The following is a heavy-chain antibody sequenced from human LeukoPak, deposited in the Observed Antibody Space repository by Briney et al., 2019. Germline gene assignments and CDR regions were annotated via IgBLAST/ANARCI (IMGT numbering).Heavy chain of an antibody. V-gene: IGHV3-53*01. J-gene: IGHJ3*02. D-gene: IGHD6-19*01. CDR1: GFTLSSNY. CDR3: ARDRSGSSGWYDAFDI. Sequence: AGGSLRLSCAASGFTLSSNYMSWVRQAPGKGLEWVSVIYSGGSTYYADSVKGRFTISRDNSKNTLYLQMNSLRAEDTAVYYCARDRSGSSGWYDAFDIWGQGTMVTVSS. CDR2: IYSGGST.